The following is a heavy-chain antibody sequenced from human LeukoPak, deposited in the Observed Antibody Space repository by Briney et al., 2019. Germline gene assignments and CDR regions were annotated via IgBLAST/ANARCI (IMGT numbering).Heavy chain of an antibody. CDR2: ISYDGSNK. CDR1: GFTFSSYD. CDR3: ARDRGTGDYYYGMDV. V-gene: IGHV3-30*04. J-gene: IGHJ6*02. D-gene: IGHD3-10*01. Sequence: GGSLRLSCAASGFTFSSYDMHWVRRAPGKGLEGLAVISYDGSNKYYADSVKGRFTISRDNSKNTLYLQMNGLRAEDTAVYYCARDRGTGDYYYGMDVWGQGTTVTVSS.